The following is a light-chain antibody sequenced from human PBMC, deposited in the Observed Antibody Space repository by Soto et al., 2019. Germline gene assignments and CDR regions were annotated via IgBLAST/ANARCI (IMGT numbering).Light chain of an antibody. CDR2: DAS. Sequence: DSQMTQSTYHLSASVGDRVTITCRASQSISSWLAWYQQKPGKAPKLLIYDASSLESGVPSRFSGSGSGTDFTLKISSVEAEDVGVYYCMPVLQCSITFGQGTRLE. J-gene: IGKJ5*01. V-gene: IGKV1-5*01. CDR1: QSISSW. CDR3: MPVLQCSIT.